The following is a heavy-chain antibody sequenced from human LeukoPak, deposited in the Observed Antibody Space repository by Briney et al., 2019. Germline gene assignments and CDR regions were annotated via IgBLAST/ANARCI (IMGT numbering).Heavy chain of an antibody. CDR1: AYTFSDYY. Sequence: GASVKVSCKASAYTFSDYYIHWVRQAPGQGLEWMGWINPNSGGTNYAQKYQGRVTMTRDTSISTAYMELSRLRSDDTAVYYCARGKSIGSGWPFAYWGQGSPVTVSS. V-gene: IGHV1-2*02. CDR2: INPNSGGT. CDR3: ARGKSIGSGWPFAY. D-gene: IGHD6-19*01. J-gene: IGHJ4*02.